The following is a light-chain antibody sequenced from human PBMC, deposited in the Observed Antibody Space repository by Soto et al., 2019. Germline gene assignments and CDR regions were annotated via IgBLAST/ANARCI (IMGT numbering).Light chain of an antibody. CDR2: EVS. Sequence: ALTQPPSASGAPGQSVTISCTGTSSDVGGYNYVSWFQQHPGRAPKLMIYEVSKRPSGVPDRFSGSKSGNTASLTVSGLQAEDEADYFCTSYAATYIVLVGGGTKVTVL. CDR3: TSYAATYIVL. CDR1: SSDVGGYNY. V-gene: IGLV2-8*01. J-gene: IGLJ2*01.